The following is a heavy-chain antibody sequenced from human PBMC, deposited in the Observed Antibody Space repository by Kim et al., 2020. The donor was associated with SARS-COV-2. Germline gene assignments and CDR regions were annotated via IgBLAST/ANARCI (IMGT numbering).Heavy chain of an antibody. CDR3: AAALGGFYALDH. D-gene: IGHD3-16*01. Sequence: GGSLRLSCVASGFTFSSFAMTWVRQSPGRGLEWVSHITAGGGTTYSPTVKGRATIFSDNSAKTVSLFQDDLRPADTAFYYCAAALGGFYALDHWGLGAV. CDR1: GFTFSSFA. V-gene: IGHV3-23*01. CDR2: ITAGGGTT. J-gene: IGHJ1*01.